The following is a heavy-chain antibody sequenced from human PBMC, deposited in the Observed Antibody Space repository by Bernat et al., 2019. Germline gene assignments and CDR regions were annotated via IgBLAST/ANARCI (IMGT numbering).Heavy chain of an antibody. Sequence: QVQLVESGGGLVKPGGSLRLSCAASGFTFSDYYMSWIRQAPGKGLEWVSYISSSSSYTKYADSVKGRFTIARDNAKNSLYLQMNSLRAEDTAVYYCARDRLHYDILTGYYLFDYWGQGTLVTVSS. CDR2: ISSSSSYT. D-gene: IGHD3-9*01. J-gene: IGHJ4*02. CDR1: GFTFSDYY. V-gene: IGHV3-11*05. CDR3: ARDRLHYDILTGYYLFDY.